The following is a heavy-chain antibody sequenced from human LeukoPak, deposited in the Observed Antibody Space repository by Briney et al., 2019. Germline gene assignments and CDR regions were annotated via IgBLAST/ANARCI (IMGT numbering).Heavy chain of an antibody. Sequence: GGSLRLSCAPAGFTFDDYAMHWVRQAPGKGLEWVSLISGDGGSTYYADSVKGRFTISRDNSKNSLYLQMNSLRTEDTALYYCAKDAIQLWLREYYFDYWGQGTLVTVSS. D-gene: IGHD5-18*01. J-gene: IGHJ4*02. CDR1: GFTFDDYA. CDR3: AKDAIQLWLREYYFDY. CDR2: ISGDGGST. V-gene: IGHV3-43*02.